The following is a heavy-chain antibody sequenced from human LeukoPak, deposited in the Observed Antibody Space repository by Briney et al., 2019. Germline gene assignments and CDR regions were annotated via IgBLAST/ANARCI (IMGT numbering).Heavy chain of an antibody. D-gene: IGHD3-10*01. CDR1: GGSINSGDYY. CDR3: ARDRITMVRGEAIFDL. J-gene: IGHJ2*01. CDR2: IYYSGST. V-gene: IGHV4-30-4*01. Sequence: SETLSLTCTVSGGSINSGDYYWSWIRQPPGKGLEWIGYIYYSGSTYYNPSLKSRVTISVDTSKNQFSLKLSSVTAADTAVYYCARDRITMVRGEAIFDLWGRGTLVTVSS.